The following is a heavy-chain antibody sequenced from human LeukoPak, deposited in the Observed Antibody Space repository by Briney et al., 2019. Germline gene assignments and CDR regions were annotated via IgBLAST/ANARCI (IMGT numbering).Heavy chain of an antibody. CDR2: ISYDGINI. D-gene: IGHD3-22*01. V-gene: IGHV3-30-3*01. CDR3: VRVPARASSAFYYFDY. J-gene: IGHJ4*02. CDR1: GFTFNNYA. Sequence: GRSLRLSCTASGFTFNNYAMHWVRQTPGMGLEWVAVISYDGINIYYLDSVKGRFTISRDNSNNTLYLQITSLRPEDTAVYYCVRVPARASSAFYYFDYWGQGTLVTVSS.